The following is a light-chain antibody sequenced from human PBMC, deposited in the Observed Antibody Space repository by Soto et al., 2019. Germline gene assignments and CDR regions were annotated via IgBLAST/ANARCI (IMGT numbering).Light chain of an antibody. CDR2: EVS. CDR3: AAWDDSLSGFWV. CDR1: IHYDF. V-gene: IGLV2-14*01. Sequence: QSALTQPASVSGSPGQSITISCTGYIHYDFVSWYQQHPGTAPKLVIYEVSNRPSGVPDRFSGSKSGTSASLAISGLRSEDEADYYCAAWDDSLSGFWVFGGGTKVTVL. J-gene: IGLJ3*02.